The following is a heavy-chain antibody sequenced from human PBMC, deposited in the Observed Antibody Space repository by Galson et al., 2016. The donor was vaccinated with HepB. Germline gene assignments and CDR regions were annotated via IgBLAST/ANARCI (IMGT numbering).Heavy chain of an antibody. CDR1: GFSFDEYA. CDR2: ISSDGDTT. J-gene: IGHJ6*02. D-gene: IGHD3-3*01. Sequence: SLRLSCAASGFSFDEYAMHWVRLAPGKGLEWVSLISSDGDTTYFADSVKGRMTVSRDNGKNALFLQLSGLTTEDSALYYCAKDKGITYNDFWSGPDVWGQGIAVIVSS. V-gene: IGHV3-43*02. CDR3: AKDKGITYNDFWSGPDV.